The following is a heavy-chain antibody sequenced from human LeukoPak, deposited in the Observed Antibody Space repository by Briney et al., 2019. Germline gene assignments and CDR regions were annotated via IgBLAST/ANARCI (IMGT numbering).Heavy chain of an antibody. V-gene: IGHV3-53*01. Sequence: PGGSLRLSCAASVFTVSGTHMSWVRQAPGKGLEWVSAMYTGGTTYYADSVMGRFTVSRDSSMNTLFLHMNSLRVDDTAVYYCAKDEATSGGGLASWGQGTLVTVSS. CDR2: MYTGGTT. D-gene: IGHD3-16*01. CDR1: VFTVSGTH. CDR3: AKDEATSGGGLAS. J-gene: IGHJ4*02.